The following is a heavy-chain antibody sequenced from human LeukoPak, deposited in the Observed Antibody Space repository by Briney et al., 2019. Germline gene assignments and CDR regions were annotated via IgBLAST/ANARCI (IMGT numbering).Heavy chain of an antibody. J-gene: IGHJ4*02. CDR1: GDSVSTNSAA. Sequence: QTLSLTCAISGDSVSTNSAAWNWIRQSPSRGLEWQGRTYYRSKWYNDYAVSVKSRITINPDTSKNQFSLQLNSVTPEDTAVYYCARDKGGSGYDHLDSWGQGTLVTVSS. V-gene: IGHV6-1*01. CDR2: TYYRSKWYN. D-gene: IGHD5-12*01. CDR3: ARDKGGSGYDHLDS.